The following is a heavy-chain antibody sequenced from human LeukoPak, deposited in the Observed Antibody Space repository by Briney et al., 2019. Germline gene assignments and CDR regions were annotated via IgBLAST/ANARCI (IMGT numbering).Heavy chain of an antibody. CDR3: ARGRDGYNFLNRGEYYYFDY. D-gene: IGHD5-24*01. Sequence: GGSLRLSCAASEFSIGSNYMTWVRQAPGKGLEWVSLIYSGGSTYYADSVKGRFTISRDNSKNTLYLQMNSLRAEDTAVYYCARGRDGYNFLNRGEYYYFDYWGQGTLVTVSS. CDR1: EFSIGSNY. V-gene: IGHV3-66*01. CDR2: IYSGGST. J-gene: IGHJ4*02.